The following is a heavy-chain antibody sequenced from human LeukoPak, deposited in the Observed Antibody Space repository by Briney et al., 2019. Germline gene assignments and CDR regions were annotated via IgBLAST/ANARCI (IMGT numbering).Heavy chain of an antibody. CDR2: TKQDGSEK. CDR3: ARTYYDSGSLIEN. Sequence: GGSLRLSCAASGFTFSRHWMSWVRQAPGKGLEWVANTKQDGSEKYYVDSVKGRFTISRDNAKNSLYLQMNSLRDEDTAVYYCARTYYDSGSLIENWGQGTLVTVSS. J-gene: IGHJ4*02. D-gene: IGHD3-10*01. CDR1: GFTFSRHW. V-gene: IGHV3-7*01.